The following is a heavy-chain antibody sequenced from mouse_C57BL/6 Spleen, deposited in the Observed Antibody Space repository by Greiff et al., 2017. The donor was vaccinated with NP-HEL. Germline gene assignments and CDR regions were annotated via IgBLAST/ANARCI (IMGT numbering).Heavy chain of an antibody. Sequence: VQGVESGAELVRPGTSVKVSCKASGYAFTNYLIEWVKQRPGQGLEWIGVINPGSGGTNYNEKFKGKATLTADKSSSTAYMQLSSLTSEDSAVYFCARERGVWGTGTTVTVSS. V-gene: IGHV1-54*01. J-gene: IGHJ1*03. CDR1: GYAFTNYL. CDR2: INPGSGGT. CDR3: ARERGV.